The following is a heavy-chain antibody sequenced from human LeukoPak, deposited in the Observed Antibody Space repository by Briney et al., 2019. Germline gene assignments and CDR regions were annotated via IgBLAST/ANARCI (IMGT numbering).Heavy chain of an antibody. V-gene: IGHV3-7*01. CDR3: AGKKYSYGKGDWFDP. Sequence: GGSLRLSCAASGFTFSSYWMSWVRQAPGKGLEWVANIKQDGSEKYYVDSVKGRFTTSRDNAKNSLYLQMNSLRAEDTAVYYCAGKKYSYGKGDWFDPWGQGTLVTVSS. CDR1: GFTFSSYW. CDR2: IKQDGSEK. J-gene: IGHJ5*02. D-gene: IGHD5-18*01.